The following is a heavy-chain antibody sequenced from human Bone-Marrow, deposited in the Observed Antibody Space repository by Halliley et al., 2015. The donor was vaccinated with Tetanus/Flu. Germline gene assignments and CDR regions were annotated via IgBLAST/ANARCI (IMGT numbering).Heavy chain of an antibody. Sequence: TLSLTCTVSGGSISSGGYSWTWIRQPPGKGLEWIGNIHYSGSTYYNPSLNSRVTISVDTSKNQFSLELTSLTAADTAVYYWARDDRGYSGMDVWGQGIPVTVSS. CDR2: IHYSGST. V-gene: IGHV4-31*03. CDR3: ARDDRGYSGMDV. CDR1: GGSISSGGYS. D-gene: IGHD3-10*01. J-gene: IGHJ6*02.